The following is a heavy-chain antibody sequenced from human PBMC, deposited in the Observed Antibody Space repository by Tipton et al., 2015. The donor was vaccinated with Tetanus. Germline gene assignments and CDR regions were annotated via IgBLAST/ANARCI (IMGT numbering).Heavy chain of an antibody. CDR3: ARLLPTENYVEDSPMDV. D-gene: IGHD3-16*01. Sequence: VQLVQSGAEVKKPGESLKISCQGSGYTFGTKWIAWVRLMPGRGLDWMGFIYPENSESRYNPSFEGQVTMSADKSTSTAYLQWSSLRASDTAVYFCARLLPTENYVEDSPMDVWGQGTAVTVSS. CDR1: GYTFGTKW. J-gene: IGHJ6*02. V-gene: IGHV5-51*03. CDR2: IYPENSES.